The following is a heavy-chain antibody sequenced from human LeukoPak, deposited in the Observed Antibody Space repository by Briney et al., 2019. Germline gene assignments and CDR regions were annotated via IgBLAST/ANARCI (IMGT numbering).Heavy chain of an antibody. CDR3: ASHNVFVATPSAIDC. Sequence: SETLSLTCTVSGGSISSSSYYWGWIRQPPGKGLEWIVSIYYSGSTYYNPSVKSRVTISVDTSKHQFFLKLSSVTAADTAVYYWASHNVFVATPSAIDCWGEGTLVTVSS. V-gene: IGHV4-39*01. J-gene: IGHJ4*02. D-gene: IGHD2-2*01. CDR1: GGSISSSSYY. CDR2: IYYSGST.